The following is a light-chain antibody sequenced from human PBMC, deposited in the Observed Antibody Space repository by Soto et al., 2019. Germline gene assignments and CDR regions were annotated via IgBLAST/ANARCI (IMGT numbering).Light chain of an antibody. CDR1: SSNIGAGYD. J-gene: IGLJ3*02. CDR3: AAWDDSLNGLV. CDR2: DNN. Sequence: QSVLTQPPSVSGAPGQRVTISCTGSSSNIGAGYDVHWYQQLPGTAPKLLIYDNNQRPSGVPDRFFGSKSGTSASLAISGLQPDDESHYYCAAWDDSLNGLVFGGGTKVTVL. V-gene: IGLV1-40*01.